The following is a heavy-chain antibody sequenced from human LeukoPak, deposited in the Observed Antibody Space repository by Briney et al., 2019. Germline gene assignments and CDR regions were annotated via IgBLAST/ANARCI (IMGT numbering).Heavy chain of an antibody. V-gene: IGHV4-39*02. CDR1: GDSISRSTYY. J-gene: IGHJ4*02. Sequence: SETLSLTCTVSGDSISRSTYYWAWIRQPPGKGLEWIGSVYYGRSPYFNPSLESRATISVDTSKNHFSLKMSSVTAADTAVYYCARSSGTGTLSYWGQGTLVTVSS. CDR2: VYYGRSP. D-gene: IGHD6-25*01. CDR3: ARSSGTGTLSY.